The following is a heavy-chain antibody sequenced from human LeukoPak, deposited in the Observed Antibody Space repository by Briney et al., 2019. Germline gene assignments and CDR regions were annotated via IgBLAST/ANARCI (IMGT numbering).Heavy chain of an antibody. CDR1: GGSFSGYY. J-gene: IGHJ4*02. Sequence: SETLSLTCAVYGGSFSGYYWSWIRQPPGKGLEWIGGINHSGSTNYNPSLKSRVTISVDTSKNQFSLKLSSVTAADTAVYYCARGHVNSGGYPHILDYWGQGTLVTVSS. D-gene: IGHD1-26*01. CDR2: INHSGST. CDR3: ARGHVNSGGYPHILDY. V-gene: IGHV4-34*01.